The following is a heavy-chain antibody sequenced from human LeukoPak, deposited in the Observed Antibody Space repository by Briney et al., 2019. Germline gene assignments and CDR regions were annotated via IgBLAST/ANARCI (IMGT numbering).Heavy chain of an antibody. Sequence: SVKVSCKASGGTFSSYAISWVRQAPGQGLEWMGRIIPILGIANYAQKFHGRVTITADKSTSTAYMELSSLRSEDTAVYYCARDRSGAPLGDYWGQGTLVTVSS. CDR1: GGTFSSYA. V-gene: IGHV1-69*04. CDR3: ARDRSGAPLGDY. D-gene: IGHD2-15*01. CDR2: IIPILGIA. J-gene: IGHJ4*02.